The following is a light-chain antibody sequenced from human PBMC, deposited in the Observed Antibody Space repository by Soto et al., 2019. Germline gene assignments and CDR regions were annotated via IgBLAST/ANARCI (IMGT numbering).Light chain of an antibody. Sequence: DIQMTQSPSSLSASVGDRVTITCRASQSISSYLKWYQQKPGKAPKLLINAASSLKGGVPSRFRGSGSGTDFTLTISSPQPENFATNYCPQSYSTLWTFGTGTTVDIK. CDR2: AAS. CDR3: PQSYSTLWT. V-gene: IGKV1-39*01. CDR1: QSISSY. J-gene: IGKJ1*01.